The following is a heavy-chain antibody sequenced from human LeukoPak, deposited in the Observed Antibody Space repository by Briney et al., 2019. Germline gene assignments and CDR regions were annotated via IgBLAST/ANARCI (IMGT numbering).Heavy chain of an antibody. V-gene: IGHV4-59*08. Sequence: PSETLSLTCSVAGGSISSDYWNWIRQPPGKGLEWIGYIYYSGSTRYNPSLQSRVTISVDTSKKKFSLELNSVTAADTAVYYCASGTPLASDYWGQGTLVTVSS. J-gene: IGHJ4*02. CDR1: GGSISSDY. CDR2: IYYSGST. CDR3: ASGTPLASDY. D-gene: IGHD1-26*01.